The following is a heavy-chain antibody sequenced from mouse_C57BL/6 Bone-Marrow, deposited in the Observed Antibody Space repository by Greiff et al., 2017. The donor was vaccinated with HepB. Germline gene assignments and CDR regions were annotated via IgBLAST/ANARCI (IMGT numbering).Heavy chain of an antibody. CDR3: ARWGHYYGSSLYFDY. V-gene: IGHV1-52*01. D-gene: IGHD1-1*01. CDR2: IDPSDSET. J-gene: IGHJ2*01. Sequence: VQLQQPGAELVRPGSSVKLSCKASGYTFTSYWMHWVKQRPIQGLEWIGNIDPSDSETHYNQKFKDKATLTVDKSSSTAYMQLSSLTSEDSAVYYCARWGHYYGSSLYFDYWGQGTTLTVSS. CDR1: GYTFTSYW.